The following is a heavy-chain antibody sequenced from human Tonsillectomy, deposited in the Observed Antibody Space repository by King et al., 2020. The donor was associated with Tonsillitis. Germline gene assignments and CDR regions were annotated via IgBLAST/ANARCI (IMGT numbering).Heavy chain of an antibody. Sequence: VQLVESGAEVKKPGASVKVSCKASGYTFTGYYMHWVRQAPGQGLEWMGWINPNSGGTNYAQKFQGRVTMTRDTSISTAYMALSRLRSDDTAVYYCARERGFSDGDYPDYWGQGTLVTVSS. V-gene: IGHV1-2*02. CDR2: INPNSGGT. CDR3: ARERGFSDGDYPDY. D-gene: IGHD4-17*01. J-gene: IGHJ4*02. CDR1: GYTFTGYY.